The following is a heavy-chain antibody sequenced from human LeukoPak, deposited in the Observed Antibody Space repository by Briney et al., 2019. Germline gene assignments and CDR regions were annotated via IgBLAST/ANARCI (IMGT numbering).Heavy chain of an antibody. D-gene: IGHD2-21*02. J-gene: IGHJ6*02. CDR3: ARARDRNYYFHGVDV. CDR2: TIPIYGTA. V-gene: IGHV1-69*13. CDR1: GGTFNNYA. Sequence: ASVKVSCKASGGTFNNYAINWVRQAPGQGLEWVGGTIPIYGTAHYAQKFQGRVTITADESTSTGYMELSSLRSEDTAVYYCARARDRNYYFHGVDVWGQGTTVTVSS.